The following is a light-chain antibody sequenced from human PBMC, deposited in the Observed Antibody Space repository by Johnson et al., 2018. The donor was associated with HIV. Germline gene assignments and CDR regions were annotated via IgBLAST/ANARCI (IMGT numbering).Light chain of an antibody. CDR1: NSNIGNSY. CDR2: ENN. V-gene: IGLV1-51*02. Sequence: QSVLTQPPSVSAAPGQKVTISCSGSNSNIGNSYVSWYQQLPRTAPKLLIYENNKRPSGIPDRFSGSKSGTSATLGITGLQTGDEADYYCGTWDSSLDAYVFRTGTK. J-gene: IGLJ1*01. CDR3: GTWDSSLDAYV.